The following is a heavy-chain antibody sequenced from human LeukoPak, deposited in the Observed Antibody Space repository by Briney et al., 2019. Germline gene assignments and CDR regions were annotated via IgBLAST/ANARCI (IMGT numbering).Heavy chain of an antibody. V-gene: IGHV5-51*01. D-gene: IGHD3-22*01. CDR2: IYPGDSDT. J-gene: IGHJ4*02. Sequence: GESLKISRKGSGYSFTSYWIGWVRQMPGKGLEWMGIIYPGDSDTRYSPSFQGQVTISADTSISTAYLQWSSLKASDTAMYYCARRSYYYDSSGYPLYYFDYWGQGTLVTVSS. CDR3: ARRSYYYDSSGYPLYYFDY. CDR1: GYSFTSYW.